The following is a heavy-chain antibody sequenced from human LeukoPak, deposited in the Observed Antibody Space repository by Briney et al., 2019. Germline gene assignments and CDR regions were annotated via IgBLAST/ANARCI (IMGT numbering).Heavy chain of an antibody. Sequence: GGSLRLSCAASGFTLSNFWMNWVRQAPGKGLEWVASIKQDGSEKYYVDSVKGRFTISRDNAKNSLYLQMNSLRAEDTAVYYCARLPGYYDSSGYFYWGQGTLVTVSS. D-gene: IGHD3-22*01. CDR2: IKQDGSEK. CDR3: ARLPGYYDSSGYFY. V-gene: IGHV3-7*01. CDR1: GFTLSNFW. J-gene: IGHJ4*02.